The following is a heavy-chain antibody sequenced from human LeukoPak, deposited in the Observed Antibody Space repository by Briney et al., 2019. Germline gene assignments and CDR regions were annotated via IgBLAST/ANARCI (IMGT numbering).Heavy chain of an antibody. CDR3: ARLFSSSWYRGAFDL. Sequence: SQTLSLTCTVSGGSISSGAYYWSWIRQHPGKGLEWIGYIYYSGNTYYNPSLKSRVTISVDTSKNQFSLKLSSVTAADTAVYYCARLFSSSWYRGAFDLWGQGTMVTVSS. D-gene: IGHD6-13*01. CDR1: GGSISSGAYY. V-gene: IGHV4-31*03. J-gene: IGHJ3*01. CDR2: IYYSGNT.